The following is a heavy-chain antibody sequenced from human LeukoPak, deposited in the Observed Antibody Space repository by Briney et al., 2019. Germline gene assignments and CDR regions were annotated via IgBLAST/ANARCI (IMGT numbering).Heavy chain of an antibody. CDR2: ISGSGGST. D-gene: IGHD1-26*01. Sequence: GGSLRLSCAASGFTFSSYAMSWVRQAPGKGLEWVSAISGSGGSTYYADSVKGRFTISRDNSKNTLYLQMNSLRAEDTAVYYCAKKGVEWELLFPFDYWGQGTLVTVSS. V-gene: IGHV3-23*01. CDR3: AKKGVEWELLFPFDY. J-gene: IGHJ4*02. CDR1: GFTFSSYA.